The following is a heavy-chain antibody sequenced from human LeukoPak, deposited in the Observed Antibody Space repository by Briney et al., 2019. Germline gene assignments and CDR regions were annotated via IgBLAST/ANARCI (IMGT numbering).Heavy chain of an antibody. CDR2: ISYDGSNK. D-gene: IGHD2-15*01. CDR1: GFTFSSYA. Sequence: SGGSLRLSCAASGFTFSSYAMHWVRQAPGKGLEWVAVISYDGSNKYYADSVKGRFTISRDNSKNTLYLQMNSLRAEDTAVYYCARDVAVAATTPFDYWGQGTLVTVSS. V-gene: IGHV3-30*04. CDR3: ARDVAVAATTPFDY. J-gene: IGHJ4*02.